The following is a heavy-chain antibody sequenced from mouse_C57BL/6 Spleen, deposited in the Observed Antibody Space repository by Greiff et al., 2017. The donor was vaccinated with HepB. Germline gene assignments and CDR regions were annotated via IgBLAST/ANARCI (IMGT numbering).Heavy chain of an antibody. CDR2: INPNNGGT. J-gene: IGHJ1*03. Sequence: EVQLQQSGPELVKPGASVKISCKASGYTFTDYYMNWVKQSHGKSLEWIGDINPNNGGTSYNQKFKGKATLTVDKSSSTAYMELRSLTSEDSAVYYCARYGYGSSWYFDVWGTGTTVTVSS. CDR3: ARYGYGSSWYFDV. V-gene: IGHV1-26*01. CDR1: GYTFTDYY. D-gene: IGHD1-1*01.